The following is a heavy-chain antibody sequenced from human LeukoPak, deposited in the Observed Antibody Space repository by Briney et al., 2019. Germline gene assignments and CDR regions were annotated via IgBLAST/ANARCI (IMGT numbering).Heavy chain of an antibody. CDR3: ARQRGPGGSYSDFDY. CDR2: ISYSGST. V-gene: IGHV4-59*01. D-gene: IGHD1-26*01. Sequence: MASETLSLTCTVSGGSISSYYWSWIRQPPGKGLEWIGYISYSGSTNYNPSLKSRLTMSVDTSKNQFSLKLSSVTAADTAVYYCARQRGPGGSYSDFDYWGQGTLVTVSS. CDR1: GGSISSYY. J-gene: IGHJ4*02.